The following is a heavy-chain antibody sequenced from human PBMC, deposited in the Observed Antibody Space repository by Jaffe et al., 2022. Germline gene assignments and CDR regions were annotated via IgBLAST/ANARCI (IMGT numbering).Heavy chain of an antibody. J-gene: IGHJ4*02. CDR3: ARIPSVTTEYFDY. CDR2: IKQDGSEK. CDR1: GFTFSSYW. D-gene: IGHD2-21*02. V-gene: IGHV3-7*01. Sequence: EVQLVESGGGLVQPGGSLRLSCAASGFTFSSYWMSWVRQAPGKGLEWVANIKQDGSEKYYVDSVKGRFTISRDNAKNSLYLQMNSLRAEDTAVYYCARIPSVTTEYFDYWGQGTLVTVSS.